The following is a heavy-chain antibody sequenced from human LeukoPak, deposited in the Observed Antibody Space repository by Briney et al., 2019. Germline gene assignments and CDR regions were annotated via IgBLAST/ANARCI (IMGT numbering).Heavy chain of an antibody. CDR1: GDSIGSTTCY. J-gene: IGHJ6*02. V-gene: IGHV4-39*01. Sequence: SETLSLTCTVSGDSIGSTTCYWAWIRQPPGKGLEWIGSMCNSGGTYYIPSLKSRVTISVDTSKNQFSLKLSSVTAADTAVYYCARQRARDGMDVWGQGTPVTVSS. CDR3: ARQRARDGMDV. CDR2: MCNSGGT.